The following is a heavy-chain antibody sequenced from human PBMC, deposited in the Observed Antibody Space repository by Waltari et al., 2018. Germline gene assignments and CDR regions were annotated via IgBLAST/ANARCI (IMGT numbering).Heavy chain of an antibody. CDR3: ARRKLGFAFDV. Sequence: QVHLVQSGAEVKKPGSSMKVSCKASGGPFGSYSVAWVRQAAGQGLEWLGGIIPIYGRPQYAQKFQGRVTLSADASTTTVYLEMSGLRSEDTAIYFCARRKLGFAFDVWGQGTLVIVSS. J-gene: IGHJ3*01. CDR2: IIPIYGRP. CDR1: GGPFGSYS. V-gene: IGHV1-69*12. D-gene: IGHD6-13*01.